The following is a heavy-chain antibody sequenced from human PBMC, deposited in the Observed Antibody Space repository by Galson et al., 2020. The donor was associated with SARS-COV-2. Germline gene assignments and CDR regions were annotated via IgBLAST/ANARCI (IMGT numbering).Heavy chain of an antibody. CDR1: GFPFSDYA. J-gene: IGHJ6*03. D-gene: IGHD2-21*02. V-gene: IGHV3-23*01. CDR3: AKTGPYCGGDCYFYYHSYMDV. CDR2: ITGKYGSI. Sequence: GESLKISCAASGFPFSDYAMAWVRQAPGKGLEWVSTITGKYGSICYAASVQGRFTISRDTSHNTLYLQMNTLRAEDTAIYYCAKTGPYCGGDCYFYYHSYMDVWGKGTTVTVSS.